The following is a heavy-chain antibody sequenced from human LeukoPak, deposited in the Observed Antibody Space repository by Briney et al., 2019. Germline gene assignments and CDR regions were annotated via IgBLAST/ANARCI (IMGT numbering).Heavy chain of an antibody. CDR1: GFTFSGFE. V-gene: IGHV3-48*03. Sequence: GGSLRLSCAASGFTFSGFEMNWVRQAPGKGLEWLSHITTSSYAYYADSVKGRFAISRDNAKNSLYLQMDSLRAEDTAIYYCARDLAAPRGFFDYWGQGTLVTVSS. J-gene: IGHJ4*02. D-gene: IGHD6-6*01. CDR3: ARDLAAPRGFFDY. CDR2: ITTSSYA.